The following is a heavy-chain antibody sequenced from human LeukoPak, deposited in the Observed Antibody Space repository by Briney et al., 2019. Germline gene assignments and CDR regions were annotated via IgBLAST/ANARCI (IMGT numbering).Heavy chain of an antibody. V-gene: IGHV3-48*03. D-gene: IGHD3-10*01. CDR3: AREGPYYYGSGSYYEY. J-gene: IGHJ4*02. CDR1: GFTFSSYE. Sequence: PGGSLRLSCAVSGFTFSSYEMNWVRQAPGKGLEWVSYISSSGSTIYYADSVKGRFTISRDNAKNSLYLQMNSLRAEETAVYYCAREGPYYYGSGSYYEYWGQGTLVTVSS. CDR2: ISSSGSTI.